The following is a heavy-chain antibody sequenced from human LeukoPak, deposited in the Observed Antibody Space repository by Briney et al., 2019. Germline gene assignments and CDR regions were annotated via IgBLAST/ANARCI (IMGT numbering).Heavy chain of an antibody. Sequence: SVKVSCKASGGTFSSYAISWVRQAPGQGLEWMGGIIPIFGTANYAQKFQGRVTITADESTSTAYMELSSLRSEDTAVYYCAVNYYDSSGYFDYWGQGTLVTVSS. CDR3: AVNYYDSSGYFDY. CDR1: GGTFSSYA. V-gene: IGHV1-69*01. J-gene: IGHJ4*02. D-gene: IGHD3-22*01. CDR2: IIPIFGTA.